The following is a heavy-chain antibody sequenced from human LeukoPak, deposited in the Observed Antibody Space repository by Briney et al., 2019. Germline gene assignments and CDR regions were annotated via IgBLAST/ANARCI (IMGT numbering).Heavy chain of an antibody. CDR3: ARIFGGHTNGLDY. CDR1: GFSFRSYA. J-gene: IGHJ4*02. D-gene: IGHD2-8*01. V-gene: IGHV3-64*02. Sequence: GGSLRLSCAAFGFSFRSYAMHWGRQAPGKGLEFVSAISSDGSTPYYADSVKGRFTISRDNSKNTLYLQMGSLRAEDMAVYYCARIFGGHTNGLDYWGQGTLVTVSS. CDR2: ISSDGSTP.